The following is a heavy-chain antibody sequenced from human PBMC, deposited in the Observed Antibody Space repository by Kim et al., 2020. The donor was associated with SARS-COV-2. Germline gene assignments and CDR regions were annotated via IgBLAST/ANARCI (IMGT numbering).Heavy chain of an antibody. D-gene: IGHD6-13*01. J-gene: IGHJ4*02. V-gene: IGHV1-2*02. Sequence: VQTVQGRVTMTRDTSISTAYMELSRLRSDDTAVYYCARVKIATAGNYFDYWGQGTLVTVSS. CDR3: ARVKIATAGNYFDY.